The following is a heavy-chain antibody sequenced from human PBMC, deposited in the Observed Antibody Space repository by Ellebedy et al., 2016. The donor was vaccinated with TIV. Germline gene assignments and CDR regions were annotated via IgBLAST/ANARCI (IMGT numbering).Heavy chain of an antibody. Sequence: MPGGSLRLSCTVSGGSISSSSYYWGWIRQPPGKGLEWIGSIYYGVSTDYNPSLKSRVTISVDTSKNQFSLKLSSVTAADTAVYYCAVTPLITMLVFYWGQGTLVTVSS. J-gene: IGHJ4*02. CDR1: GGSISSSSYY. V-gene: IGHV4-39*01. D-gene: IGHD3-22*01. CDR2: IYYGVST. CDR3: AVTPLITMLVFY.